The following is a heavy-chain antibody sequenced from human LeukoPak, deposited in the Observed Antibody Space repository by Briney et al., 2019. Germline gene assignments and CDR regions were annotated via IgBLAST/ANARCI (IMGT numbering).Heavy chain of an antibody. V-gene: IGHV3-11*04. CDR2: IDSTSDTI. CDR1: GFTFSDYY. Sequence: PGGSLRLSCAAFGFTFSDYYMTWIRQVPGKGLEWISYIDSTSDTIYYADSVKGRFTMSRDNAKSSLYLQMNSLRAEDTAVYYCVRDPLARDGFNSLDYWGQGTLVTVSS. D-gene: IGHD5-24*01. J-gene: IGHJ4*02. CDR3: VRDPLARDGFNSLDY.